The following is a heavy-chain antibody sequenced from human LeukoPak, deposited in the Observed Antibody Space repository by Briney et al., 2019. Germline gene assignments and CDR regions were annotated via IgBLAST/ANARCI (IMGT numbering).Heavy chain of an antibody. Sequence: GGSLRLSCAASGFTLDDYGMSWVRQVPGKGLERICGINWNGDGTGYADSVKGRFTISRDNAKNSLYLQMDSLRAEDTALYYCARLGGPDYYFYYYMDVWGKGTTVTVSS. D-gene: IGHD1-26*01. CDR2: INWNGDGT. J-gene: IGHJ6*03. V-gene: IGHV3-20*04. CDR3: ARLGGPDYYFYYYMDV. CDR1: GFTLDDYG.